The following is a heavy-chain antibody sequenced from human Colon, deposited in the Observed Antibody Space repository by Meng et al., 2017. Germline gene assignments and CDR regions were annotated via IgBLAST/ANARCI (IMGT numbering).Heavy chain of an antibody. CDR3: ARSAGNPYFQYGLDF. CDR2: INPDGGYT. V-gene: IGHV1-46*01. J-gene: IGHJ6*02. Sequence: QVQLGQSGAEVKKPGASVKISCKATGYIFTSYYVHWVRQAPGQGLEWMGIINPDGGYTIYAETFQGRVTITSDTSTSAVYMQVSSLKSEDTAVYFCARSAGNPYFQYGLDFWGQGTTVTVSS. D-gene: IGHD6-25*01. CDR1: GYIFTSYY.